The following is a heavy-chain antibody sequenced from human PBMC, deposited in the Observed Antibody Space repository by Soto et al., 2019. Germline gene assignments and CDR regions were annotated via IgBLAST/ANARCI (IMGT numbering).Heavy chain of an antibody. V-gene: IGHV4-31*03. CDR2: IYYSGST. D-gene: IGHD6-19*01. CDR3: ARSVGYRSGWWPYYFDY. J-gene: IGHJ4*02. CDR1: VGSISSSSYY. Sequence: SETLSLTCTVSVGSISSSSYYWSWIRRHPGKGLEWIGYIYYSGSTYYNPSLKSRVTISVDTSKNQFSLKLSSVTAADTAVFYCARSVGYRSGWWPYYFDYWGQGALVTVSS.